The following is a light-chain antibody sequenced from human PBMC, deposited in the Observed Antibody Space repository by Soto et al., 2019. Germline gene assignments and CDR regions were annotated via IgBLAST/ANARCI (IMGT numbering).Light chain of an antibody. J-gene: IGLJ2*01. Sequence: QSVLTQPASVSGSPGQSITISCTGISSDVGSYNYVSWYQQHPGKAPKLMIYEVSKRPSGVPDRFSGSKSGNTASLTVSGLQAEDEADYYCSSYAGSNNLVFGGGTKLTVL. CDR3: SSYAGSNNLV. CDR2: EVS. V-gene: IGLV2-8*01. CDR1: SSDVGSYNY.